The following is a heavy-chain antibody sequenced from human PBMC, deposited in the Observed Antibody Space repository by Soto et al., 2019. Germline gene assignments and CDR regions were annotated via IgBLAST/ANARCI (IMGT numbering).Heavy chain of an antibody. V-gene: IGHV3-7*03. CDR1: GFTFSSYW. CDR3: ARDADDIVVVPAPSYGMDV. CDR2: IKQDGSEK. Sequence: GGSLRLSCAASGFTFSSYWMSWVRQAPGKGLEWVANIKQDGSEKYYVDSVKGRFTISRDNAKNSLYLQMNSLRAEDTAVYYCARDADDIVVVPAPSYGMDVWGQGTTVTVSS. D-gene: IGHD2-2*01. J-gene: IGHJ6*02.